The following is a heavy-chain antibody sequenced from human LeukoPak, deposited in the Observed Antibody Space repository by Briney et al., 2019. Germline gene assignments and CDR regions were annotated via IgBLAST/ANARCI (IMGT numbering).Heavy chain of an antibody. Sequence: GGSLRLSCAASGFTLGSYAMNWVRQAPGKGLEWISYISSSSTTIYYSDSVKGRFTVSRDNAKNSLYLQMNSLGAEDTAVYYCARYCSTTTCYVDGSDYWGQGTLVTVSS. CDR3: ARYCSTTTCYVDGSDY. CDR2: ISSSSTTI. V-gene: IGHV3-48*01. J-gene: IGHJ4*02. CDR1: GFTLGSYA. D-gene: IGHD2-2*01.